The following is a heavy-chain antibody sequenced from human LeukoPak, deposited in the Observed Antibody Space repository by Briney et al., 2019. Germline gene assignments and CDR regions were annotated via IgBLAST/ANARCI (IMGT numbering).Heavy chain of an antibody. CDR2: IYYIGST. CDR3: ARDFWVVTATTGGDAFDI. V-gene: IGHV4-39*07. Sequence: PSETLSLTCTVSGGSISSSSYYWGWIRQPPGKGLEWIGNIYYIGSTYYNPSLKSRVTISVDTSKNQFSLKLSSVTAADTAVYYCARDFWVVTATTGGDAFDIWGQGTMVTVSS. D-gene: IGHD2-21*02. J-gene: IGHJ3*02. CDR1: GGSISSSSYY.